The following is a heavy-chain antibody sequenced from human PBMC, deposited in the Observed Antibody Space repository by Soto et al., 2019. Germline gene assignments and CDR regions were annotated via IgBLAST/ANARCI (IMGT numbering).Heavy chain of an antibody. CDR2: IWYDGSNK. CDR1: GFTFSSYG. Sequence: GGSLRLSCAASGFTFSSYGMHWVRQAPGKGLEWVAVIWYDGSNKYYADSVKGRFTISRDNSKNTLYLQMNSLRAEDTAVYYCARDTPRVKGVYSSGTFDYWGQGTLVTVSS. CDR3: ARDTPRVKGVYSSGTFDY. V-gene: IGHV3-33*01. D-gene: IGHD6-19*01. J-gene: IGHJ4*02.